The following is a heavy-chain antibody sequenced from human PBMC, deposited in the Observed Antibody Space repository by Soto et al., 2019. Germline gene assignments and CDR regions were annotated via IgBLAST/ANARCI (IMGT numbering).Heavy chain of an antibody. CDR3: AKGGLRGRYPPGTAFDI. D-gene: IGHD3-16*02. V-gene: IGHV3-23*01. CDR2: ISGSDGGT. Sequence: GGSLRLSCAASGITLSSYAMSWVRQAPGKGLEWVSGISGSDGGTYYADSVKGRFTISRDNSKNTLYLQMNSLRADDTAVFYCAKGGLRGRYPPGTAFDIWGRGTMVTVSS. J-gene: IGHJ3*02. CDR1: GITLSSYA.